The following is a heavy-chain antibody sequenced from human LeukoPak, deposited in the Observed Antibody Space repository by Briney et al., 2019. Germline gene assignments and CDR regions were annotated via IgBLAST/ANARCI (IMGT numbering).Heavy chain of an antibody. D-gene: IGHD4-17*01. CDR3: AKDRTTVTTGGVDY. CDR1: GFTFSLFG. V-gene: IGHV3-30*02. CDR2: IRYDGSNK. Sequence: PGGSLRLSCAASGFTFSLFGMHWVRQAPGKGLEWVAFIRYDGSNKYYADSVKGRLAISRDNSKNTLYLQMNSLRAEDTAVYYCAKDRTTVTTGGVDYWGQGTLVTVSS. J-gene: IGHJ4*02.